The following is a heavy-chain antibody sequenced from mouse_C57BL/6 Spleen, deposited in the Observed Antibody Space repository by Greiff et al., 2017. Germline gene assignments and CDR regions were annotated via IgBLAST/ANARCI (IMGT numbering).Heavy chain of an antibody. D-gene: IGHD2-4*01. J-gene: IGHJ2*01. CDR2: IYPGSGNT. CDR3: ARGDYDYGVDY. CDR1: GYTFTDYY. Sequence: QVQLQQSGAELVRPGASVKLSCKASGYTFTDYYINWVKQRPGQGLEWIARIYPGSGNTYYNEKFKGKATLTAEKSSSTAYMQLSSLTSEDSAVYFCARGDYDYGVDYWGQGTTLTVSS. V-gene: IGHV1-76*01.